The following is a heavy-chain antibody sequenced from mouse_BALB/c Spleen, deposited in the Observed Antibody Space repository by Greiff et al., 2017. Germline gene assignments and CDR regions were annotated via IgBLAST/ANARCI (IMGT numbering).Heavy chain of an antibody. CDR1: GFSLTGYG. CDR2: IWGDGST. D-gene: IGHD2-1*01. V-gene: IGHV2-6-7*01. J-gene: IGHJ2*01. Sequence: QVQLQQSGPGLVAPSQSLSITFTVSGFSLTGYGVNWVRQPPGKGLEWLGMIWGDGSTDYNSALKSRLGISKDNSKSQVFLKMNSLQTDDTARYYCARDNYGNYFDYWGQGTTLTVSS. CDR3: ARDNYGNYFDY.